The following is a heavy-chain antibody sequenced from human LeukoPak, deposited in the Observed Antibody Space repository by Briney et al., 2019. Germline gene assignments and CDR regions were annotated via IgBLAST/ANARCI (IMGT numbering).Heavy chain of an antibody. CDR1: GFTLSSYA. CDR2: ISYDGSHN. V-gene: IGHV3-30*01. CDR3: ASDWGY. J-gene: IGHJ4*02. Sequence: GGSLRLSCGASGFTLSSYAMHGVRPAPDKALEWVAVISYDGSHNYYADSVKGRYTISRDNSKNTLYLQMNSLRAEDTAVYYCASDWGYWGQGTLVTVSS. D-gene: IGHD3-16*01.